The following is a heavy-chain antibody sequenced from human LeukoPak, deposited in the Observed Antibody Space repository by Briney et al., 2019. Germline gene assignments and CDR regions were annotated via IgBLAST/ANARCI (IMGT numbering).Heavy chain of an antibody. D-gene: IGHD3-22*01. CDR1: GFTFSSYS. Sequence: GGSLRLSCAASGFTFSSYSMNWVRQAPGKGLEWVSYISSSSSTIYYADSVKGRFTISRDNAKNSLYLQMNSLRAEDTAVYYCARDPNSSDYHNSSGYYQLDAFDIWGQGTMVTVSS. J-gene: IGHJ3*02. V-gene: IGHV3-48*01. CDR3: ARDPNSSDYHNSSGYYQLDAFDI. CDR2: ISSSSSTI.